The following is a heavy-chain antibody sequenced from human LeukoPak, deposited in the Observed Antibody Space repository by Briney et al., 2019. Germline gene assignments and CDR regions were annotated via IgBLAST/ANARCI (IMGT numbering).Heavy chain of an antibody. D-gene: IGHD3-9*01. Sequence: SETLSLTCAVYGGSFSGYYWSWIRQPPGKGLEWIGEINHSGSTNYNPSLKSRVTISVDTSKNQFSLKLSSVTAADTAVYYCARAYYDILTGYYRAHGWFDPWGQGTLVTVSS. J-gene: IGHJ5*02. CDR3: ARAYYDILTGYYRAHGWFDP. CDR2: INHSGST. CDR1: GGSFSGYY. V-gene: IGHV4-34*01.